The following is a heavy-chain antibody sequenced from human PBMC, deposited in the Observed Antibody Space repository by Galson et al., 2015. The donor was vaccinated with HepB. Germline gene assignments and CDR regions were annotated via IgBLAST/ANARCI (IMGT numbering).Heavy chain of an antibody. V-gene: IGHV1-69*13. Sequence: SVKVSCKASGGTFSSYAISWVRQAPGQGLGWMGGIIPIFGTANYAQKFQGRVTITADESTSTAYMELSSLRPEDTAVYYCARGRAAAGSFDYWGQGTLVTVSS. CDR1: GGTFSSYA. CDR2: IIPIFGTA. D-gene: IGHD6-13*01. CDR3: ARGRAAAGSFDY. J-gene: IGHJ4*02.